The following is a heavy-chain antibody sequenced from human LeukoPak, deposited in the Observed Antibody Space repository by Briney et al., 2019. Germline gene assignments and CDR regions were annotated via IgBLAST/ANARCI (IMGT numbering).Heavy chain of an antibody. CDR3: ARGWTSYSGSYPIPYFDY. D-gene: IGHD1-26*01. J-gene: IGHJ4*02. CDR1: GYTLTELS. Sequence: ASVKVSCKVSGYTLTELSMHWVRQAPGKGLEWMGGFDPEDGETIYAQKFQGRVTMTEDTSTDTAYMELSSLRSEDTAVYYCARGWTSYSGSYPIPYFDYWGQGTLVTVSS. V-gene: IGHV1-24*01. CDR2: FDPEDGET.